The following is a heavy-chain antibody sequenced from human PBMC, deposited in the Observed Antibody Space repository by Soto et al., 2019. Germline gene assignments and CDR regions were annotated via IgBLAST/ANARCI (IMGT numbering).Heavy chain of an antibody. V-gene: IGHV3-23*01. J-gene: IGHJ4*02. CDR3: AKDRPYCTNGVCPSYYFDY. CDR1: GFTFSSYA. D-gene: IGHD2-8*01. CDR2: ISGSGGST. Sequence: GQLLESGGGLVQPGGSLRLSCAASGFTFSSYAMSWVRQAPGKGQEWVSAISGSGGSTYYADSVKGRFTISRDNSKNTLYLQMNSLRAEDTAVYYCAKDRPYCTNGVCPSYYFDYWGQGTLVTVSS.